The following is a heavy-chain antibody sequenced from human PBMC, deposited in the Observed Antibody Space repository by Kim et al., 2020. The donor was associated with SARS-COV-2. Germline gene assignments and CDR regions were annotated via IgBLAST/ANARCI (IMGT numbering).Heavy chain of an antibody. CDR1: GGSFSGYY. CDR3: ARSASGCYDNWFDL. CDR2: INHSGST. V-gene: IGHV4-34*01. D-gene: IGHD6-19*01. J-gene: IGHJ5*02. Sequence: SETLSLTCAVYGGSFSGYYWSWIRQPPGKGLEWIGEINHSGSTNYNPSLTSRVTISVDTSKNQFSLKLSSVTAADTAVYYCARSASGCYDNWFDLWGQGTLVTVSS.